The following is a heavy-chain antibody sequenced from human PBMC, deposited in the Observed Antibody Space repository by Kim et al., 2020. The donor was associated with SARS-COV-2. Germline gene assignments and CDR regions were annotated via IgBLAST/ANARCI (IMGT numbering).Heavy chain of an antibody. D-gene: IGHD3-10*01. Sequence: SLKSRVTISVYTSKNQFSLKLNSVTATDTAIYYCARRVYYGSGTYKNYFDPWGQGTLVTVSS. V-gene: IGHV4-39*01. J-gene: IGHJ5*02. CDR3: ARRVYYGSGTYKNYFDP.